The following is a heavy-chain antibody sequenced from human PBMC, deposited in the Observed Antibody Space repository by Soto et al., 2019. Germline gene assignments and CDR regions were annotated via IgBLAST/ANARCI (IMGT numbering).Heavy chain of an antibody. D-gene: IGHD5-12*01. J-gene: IGHJ4*02. CDR2: IIPILGIA. Sequence: ASVKVSCKASGGTFSSYTISWVRQAPGQGLEWMGRIIPILGIANYAQKFQGRVTITADKSTSTAYMELSSLRSEDTAVYYCARDRSGYVTFDYWGQGTLVTVSS. CDR1: GGTFSSYT. V-gene: IGHV1-69*04. CDR3: ARDRSGYVTFDY.